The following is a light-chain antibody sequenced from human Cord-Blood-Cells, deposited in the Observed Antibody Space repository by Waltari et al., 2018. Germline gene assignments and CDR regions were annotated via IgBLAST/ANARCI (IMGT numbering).Light chain of an antibody. CDR1: SSAVGGYHY. Sequence: QSALPQPASVSGSPGQSITIPCTGTSSAVGGYHYVSWYQQHPGKAPKLMIYDVSNRPSGVSNRFSGSKSGNTASLTISGLQAEDEADYYCSSYTSSSTWVFGGGTKLTVL. CDR3: SSYTSSSTWV. J-gene: IGLJ3*02. V-gene: IGLV2-14*01. CDR2: DVS.